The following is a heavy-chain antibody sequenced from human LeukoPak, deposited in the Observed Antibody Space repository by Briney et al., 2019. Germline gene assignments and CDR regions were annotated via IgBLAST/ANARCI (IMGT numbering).Heavy chain of an antibody. CDR1: GGSIASSNNY. D-gene: IGHD2-15*01. CDR2: IYYTGNT. V-gene: IGHV4-39*07. CDR3: ARVGVFGYCTRDSCHSPLDF. Sequence: SETLSLTYTVSGGSIASSNNYWVWIRQPPGKGLEWIGNIYYTGNTYYNPSLKSRVTISVDTSKNQFSLNLASVTAADTAVYYCARVGVFGYCTRDSCHSPLDFWGQGTLVTVSS. J-gene: IGHJ4*02.